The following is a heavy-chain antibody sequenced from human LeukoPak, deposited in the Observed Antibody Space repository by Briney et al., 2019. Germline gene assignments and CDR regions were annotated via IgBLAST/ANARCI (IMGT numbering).Heavy chain of an antibody. J-gene: IGHJ4*02. CDR2: ISSSSSYI. D-gene: IGHD6-6*01. CDR3: ARDRVYSSSPGFDY. V-gene: IGHV3-21*01. CDR1: GFTFSSYS. Sequence: GGSLRLSCAASGFTFSSYSMNWVRQAPGKGLEWVSSISSSSSYIYYADSVKGRFTLAIDNAKKSLYLQMNSLRAEDTAVYYCARDRVYSSSPGFDYWGQGTLVTVSS.